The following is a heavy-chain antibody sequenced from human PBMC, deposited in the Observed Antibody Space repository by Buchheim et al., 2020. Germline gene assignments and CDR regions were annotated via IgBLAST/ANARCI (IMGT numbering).Heavy chain of an antibody. CDR1: GFLFSSYY. D-gene: IGHD4-17*01. CDR2: INPTGTTT. J-gene: IGHJ4*02. V-gene: IGHV1-46*03. Sequence: QVQLVQSGAEVKKSGASVKVSCKASGFLFSSYYIHWVRQAPGQGLEWMGVINPTGTTTRYAQRFQGRVTMARDTSTGTVHMDLSSLRAEDTAVYYCAGTTVTNYFDYWGQGTL. CDR3: AGTTVTNYFDY.